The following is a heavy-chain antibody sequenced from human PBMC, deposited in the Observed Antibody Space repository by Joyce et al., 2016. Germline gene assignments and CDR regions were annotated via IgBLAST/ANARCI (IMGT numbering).Heavy chain of an antibody. Sequence: QVQLQESGPRLVKPSETLSLTCTVSGGSIGFYYWNWIRQSPGMGLEWIGNIYYSRNTNYNPSLKSRLTISVDIPKNQFSLNLSSVTPADTAVYYCARAIYSNNYRHNWFDSWGQGTLVTVSS. J-gene: IGHJ5*01. CDR2: IYYSRNT. D-gene: IGHD4-11*01. CDR3: ARAIYSNNYRHNWFDS. V-gene: IGHV4-59*01. CDR1: GGSIGFYY.